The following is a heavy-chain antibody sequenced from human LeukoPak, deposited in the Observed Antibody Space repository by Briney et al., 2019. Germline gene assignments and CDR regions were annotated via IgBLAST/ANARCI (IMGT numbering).Heavy chain of an antibody. D-gene: IGHD6-13*01. Sequence: PGGSLRLSCAASGFTFSNAWMSWVRQAPGKGLEWVGRIKSKTDGGATEYAAPVKGRFTMSRDDSKNTLYLQMNSLKSDDTAIYYCTTYSSRWYFFDDWGQGTLVTVTS. V-gene: IGHV3-15*01. CDR2: IKSKTDGGAT. CDR1: GFTFSNAW. CDR3: TTYSSRWYFFDD. J-gene: IGHJ4*02.